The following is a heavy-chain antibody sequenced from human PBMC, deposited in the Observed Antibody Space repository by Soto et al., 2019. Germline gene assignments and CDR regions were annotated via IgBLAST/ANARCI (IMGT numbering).Heavy chain of an antibody. Sequence: GESLKIPCTGSGYSFTRYWISWVRQMTGKGLEWMGRIDPSDSYTNYSPSFQGHVTISADKSISTAYLQWSSLKASDTAMYYCARHSSTVTTSVGGMDVWGQGTTVTVSS. V-gene: IGHV5-10-1*01. CDR3: ARHSSTVTTSVGGMDV. CDR2: IDPSDSYT. CDR1: GYSFTRYW. J-gene: IGHJ6*02. D-gene: IGHD4-17*01.